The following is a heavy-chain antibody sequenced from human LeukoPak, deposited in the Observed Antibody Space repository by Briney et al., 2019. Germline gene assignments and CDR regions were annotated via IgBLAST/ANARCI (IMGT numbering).Heavy chain of an antibody. Sequence: SETLSLTCTVSGYSISSVYYWGWFRQPPGKGLEWIGSIYHSGSTYYNPSLKSRVTISVDTSKTQFSLKLNSVTAADTALYYCARVGYSGYETDYYYGMDVWGQGTTVTVSS. CDR1: GYSISSVYY. V-gene: IGHV4-38-2*02. D-gene: IGHD5-12*01. CDR2: IYHSGST. CDR3: ARVGYSGYETDYYYGMDV. J-gene: IGHJ6*02.